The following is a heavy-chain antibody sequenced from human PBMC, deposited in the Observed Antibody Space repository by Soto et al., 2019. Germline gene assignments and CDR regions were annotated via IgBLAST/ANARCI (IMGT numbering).Heavy chain of an antibody. V-gene: IGHV4-59*01. CDR2: IYSSGST. J-gene: IGHJ6*02. CDR1: GGSISNYY. D-gene: IGHD3-10*01. Sequence: PSETLSLTCTVSGGSISNYYWNWIRQSPGKGLEWIGYIYSSGSTHYNPSLQNRVTISIDTSRNQVSLKVNSVTAADTAVYYCAKDPHRLKVLRGVLLWFGESTGGGGMDVWGQGTTVTVSS. CDR3: AKDPHRLKVLRGVLLWFGESTGGGGMDV.